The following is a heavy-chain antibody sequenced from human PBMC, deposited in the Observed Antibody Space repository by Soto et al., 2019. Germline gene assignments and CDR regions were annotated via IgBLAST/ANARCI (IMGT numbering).Heavy chain of an antibody. V-gene: IGHV4-4*02. D-gene: IGHD6-19*01. CDR1: NGSVSSSNW. J-gene: IGHJ3*02. Sequence: QVQLHESGPGLVKPSGALSLTCAVSNGSVSSSNWWSWVRQPPGKGLEWIGEIYHSGSTNYNPSLKSRVTISVDKSKNHFSLNLSSVTAADTAIYYCVRVLLIARGYSSGWYGGPFEIWGQGTMVTVSS. CDR2: IYHSGST. CDR3: VRVLLIARGYSSGWYGGPFEI.